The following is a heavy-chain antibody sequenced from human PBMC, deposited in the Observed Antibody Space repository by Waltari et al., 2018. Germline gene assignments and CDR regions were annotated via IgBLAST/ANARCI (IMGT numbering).Heavy chain of an antibody. D-gene: IGHD3-22*01. V-gene: IGHV3-49*04. CDR3: TRSMTVSGAKYYFDN. CDR1: GFSFGDYG. J-gene: IGHJ4*02. CDR2: SRSKIYGGTR. Sequence: EVQLVESGGGLVQPGRSLRLSCTASGFSFGDYGVTWVRQAPGKGLEWVGFSRSKIYGGTREFAASVKGRFTISRDDSKSIALLEMNSLETEDTAVYYCTRSMTVSGAKYYFDNWGQGTLVTVSS.